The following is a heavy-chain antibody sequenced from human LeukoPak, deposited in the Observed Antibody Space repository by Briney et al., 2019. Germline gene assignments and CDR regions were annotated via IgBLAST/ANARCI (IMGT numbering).Heavy chain of an antibody. CDR1: GGSISSYY. J-gene: IGHJ6*03. V-gene: IGHV4-4*07. D-gene: IGHD3-3*01. Sequence: SETLSLTCTVSGGSISSYYWSWIRQPAGKGLEWIGRIYTSGSTNYNPSLKSRVTMSVDTSKNQFSLKLSSVTAADTAVYYCARDLNYDFWSGLPSYMDVWGKGTTVTVSS. CDR3: ARDLNYDFWSGLPSYMDV. CDR2: IYTSGST.